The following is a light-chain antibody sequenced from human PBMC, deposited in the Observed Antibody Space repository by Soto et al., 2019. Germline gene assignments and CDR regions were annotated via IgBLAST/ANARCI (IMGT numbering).Light chain of an antibody. V-gene: IGLV2-23*02. CDR1: SSDPATYNF. CDR2: EVA. J-gene: IGLJ2*01. Sequence: QSALTQPDSVSGSPGQSITISYTGTSSDPATYNFVSWYQQRPGKAPQLIIYEVAKRPSGVAARFSGSQSGDTASLTISGLQAEYEAEYYCCSRLFGGGTKLTVL. CDR3: CSRL.